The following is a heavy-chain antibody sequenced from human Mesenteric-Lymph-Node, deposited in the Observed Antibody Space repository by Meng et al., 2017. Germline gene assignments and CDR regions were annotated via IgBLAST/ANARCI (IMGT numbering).Heavy chain of an antibody. CDR3: ARTATWGGSYYFDY. Sequence: ASVKVSCKASGYTFSSYYMHWVRQAPGQGLEWMGVINPNGDSTHYAQRFQGRLTVTRDTSTATLYMDLSSLRSEDTAVYYCARTATWGGSYYFDYWGQGTLVTVSS. CDR1: GYTFSSYY. CDR2: INPNGDST. J-gene: IGHJ4*02. D-gene: IGHD1-26*01. V-gene: IGHV1-46*01.